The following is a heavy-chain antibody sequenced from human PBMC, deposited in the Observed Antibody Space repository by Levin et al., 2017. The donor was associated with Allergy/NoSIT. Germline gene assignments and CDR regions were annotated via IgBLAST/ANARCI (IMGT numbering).Heavy chain of an antibody. CDR1: GGSFSGYY. D-gene: IGHD2-21*02. CDR3: ARWWRRYYMDV. CDR2: INHSGST. V-gene: IGHV4-34*01. J-gene: IGHJ6*03. Sequence: SQTLSLTCAVYGGSFSGYYWSWIRQPPGKGLEWIGEINHSGSTNYNPSLKSRVTISVDTSKNQFSLKLSSVTAADTAVYYCARWWRRYYMDVWGKGTTVTVSS.